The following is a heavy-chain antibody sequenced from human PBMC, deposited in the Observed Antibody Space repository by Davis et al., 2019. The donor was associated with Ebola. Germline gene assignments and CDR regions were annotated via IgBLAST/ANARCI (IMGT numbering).Heavy chain of an antibody. Sequence: ASVKVSCKASGYTFTSYYMHWVRQAPGQGLEWMGIINPSGGSTSYAQKFQGRVTMTRDTSTSTVYMELSSLRSEDTAVYYCARVRRAAILFMGVDYWGQGTLVTVSS. J-gene: IGHJ4*02. CDR2: INPSGGST. V-gene: IGHV1-46*01. CDR3: ARVRRAAILFMGVDY. CDR1: GYTFTSYY. D-gene: IGHD2-2*02.